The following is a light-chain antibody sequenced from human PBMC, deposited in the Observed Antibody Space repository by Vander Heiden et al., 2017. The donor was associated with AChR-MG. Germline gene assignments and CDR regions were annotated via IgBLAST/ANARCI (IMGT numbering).Light chain of an antibody. V-gene: IGKV3-20*01. CDR3: QQEGSSPLT. CDR1: QSVRSSY. CDR2: GAS. J-gene: IGKJ4*01. Sequence: EIVLTQSPGTVSLSPGERATLSCRASQSVRSSYLAWYQQKPGQAPRLLIYGASSRATGIPDRFSGSGSETDFTLTISRREPEDFAVYYCQQEGSSPLTFGGRTKVEIK.